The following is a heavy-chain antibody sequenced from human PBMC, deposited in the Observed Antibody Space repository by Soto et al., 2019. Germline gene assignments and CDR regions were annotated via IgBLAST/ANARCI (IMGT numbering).Heavy chain of an antibody. V-gene: IGHV4-39*01. CDR1: GGSIYRSGYY. J-gene: IGHJ4*02. CDR2: IDYNGVT. D-gene: IGHD2-15*01. CDR3: GKVLVGATGHTDSDS. Sequence: VQLQESGPGLVKPSETLSLTCTVSGGSIYRSGYYWGWIRQPPGRGPEWIGNIDYNGVTYSNPSLKSRVTISRDTSKNQFSLKLTSVTAADTALYYCGKVLVGATGHTDSDSWGPGTLAAVSS.